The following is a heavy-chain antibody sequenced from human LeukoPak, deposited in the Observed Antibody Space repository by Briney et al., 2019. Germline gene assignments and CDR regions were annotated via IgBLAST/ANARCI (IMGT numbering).Heavy chain of an antibody. Sequence: PGGSLRLSCAASGFTFSSYAMHWVRQAPGKGLEYVSAISSNGGSTYYANFVKGRFTISRDNSKNTLYLQMGSLRAEDMAVYYCARVHYDSSGYYYTGYFDYWGQGTLVTVSS. CDR1: GFTFSSYA. CDR2: ISSNGGST. D-gene: IGHD3-22*01. J-gene: IGHJ4*02. V-gene: IGHV3-64*01. CDR3: ARVHYDSSGYYYTGYFDY.